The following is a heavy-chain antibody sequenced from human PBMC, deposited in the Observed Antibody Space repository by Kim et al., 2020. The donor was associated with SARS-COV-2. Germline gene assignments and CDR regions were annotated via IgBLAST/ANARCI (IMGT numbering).Heavy chain of an antibody. CDR3: ARVPVLLWFGELSPWFDP. V-gene: IGHV4-59*13. D-gene: IGHD3-10*01. Sequence: SETLSLTCTVSGGSISSYYWSWIRQPPGKGLEWIGYIYYSGSTNYNPSLKSRVTISVDTSKNQFSLKLSSVTAADTAVYYCARVPVLLWFGELSPWFDPWGQGTLVTVSS. CDR1: GGSISSYY. J-gene: IGHJ5*02. CDR2: IYYSGST.